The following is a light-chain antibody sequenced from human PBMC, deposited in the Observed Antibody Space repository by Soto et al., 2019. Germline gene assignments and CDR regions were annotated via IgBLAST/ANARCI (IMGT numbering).Light chain of an antibody. Sequence: EIVLTQSPAILSVSPGERATLSCRASQSISRSLAWYQQKPGQAPRLLIYGASTRATGIPARFSGSGSGTDFTLTISSLEPEDFAVYYCQQRSNWPWTFGQGTKVDIK. V-gene: IGKV3-11*01. CDR3: QQRSNWPWT. CDR1: QSISRS. CDR2: GAS. J-gene: IGKJ1*01.